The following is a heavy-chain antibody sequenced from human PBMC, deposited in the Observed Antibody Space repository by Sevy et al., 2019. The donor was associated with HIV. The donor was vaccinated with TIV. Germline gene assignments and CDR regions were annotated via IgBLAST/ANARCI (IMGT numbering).Heavy chain of an antibody. D-gene: IGHD3-16*01. CDR1: GGSFSGYY. V-gene: IGHV4-34*01. CDR3: ARLRLGEGFDP. CDR2: INHSGST. J-gene: IGHJ5*02. Sequence: SETLSLTCAVYGGSFSGYYWSWIRQPPGKGLEWIGEINHSGSTNYNPSLKSRVTISVDTSKNQFSLKLGSVTAADTAVYYCARLRLGEGFDPWGQGTLVTVSS.